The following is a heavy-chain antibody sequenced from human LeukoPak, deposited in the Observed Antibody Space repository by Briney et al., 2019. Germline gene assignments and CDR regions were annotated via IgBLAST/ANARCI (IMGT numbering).Heavy chain of an antibody. CDR2: ISSSSSTI. D-gene: IGHD2-15*01. CDR1: GFTFRTYS. J-gene: IGHJ4*02. Sequence: PGGSLRLSCAASGFTFRTYSMNWVRQAPGKGLEWVSYISSSSSTIHYADSVKGRFTISRDNAKNSLYLQMNSLRDEDTAVYFCARDPNGSNSYYFDCWGQGTLVTVSS. CDR3: ARDPNGSNSYYFDC. V-gene: IGHV3-48*02.